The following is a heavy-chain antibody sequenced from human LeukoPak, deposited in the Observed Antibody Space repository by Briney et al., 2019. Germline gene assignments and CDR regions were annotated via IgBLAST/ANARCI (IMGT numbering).Heavy chain of an antibody. Sequence: ASVKVSCKTSGYTFTNYAIHWVRQAPGQSLEWMGWINPGNDNTKYSQKFQDRVTFTRDTSATTAFMELSSLRSEDTAVCYCAGDPYRARPTYGDYFDYWGQGTLVTVSS. CDR3: AGDPYRARPTYGDYFDY. CDR2: INPGNDNT. CDR1: GYTFTNYA. V-gene: IGHV1-3*01. D-gene: IGHD4/OR15-4a*01. J-gene: IGHJ4*02.